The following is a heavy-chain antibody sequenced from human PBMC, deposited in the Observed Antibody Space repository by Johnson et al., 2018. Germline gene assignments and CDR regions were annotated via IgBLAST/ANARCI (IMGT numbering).Heavy chain of an antibody. Sequence: EVQLVEAGGGLVKPGGSLRLSCTASGFTFNNAWMSWVRQAPGQGLEWIGHIKSKTDGGTTDYAVPAQGRFTITRDDSTNPLDQQMNSLNTADTGVYYSTTLTLGYDFLTGNYIPDYFDSWGQGTLVTVFS. CDR2: IKSKTDGGTT. D-gene: IGHD3-9*01. V-gene: IGHV3-15*01. CDR1: GFTFNNAW. J-gene: IGHJ4*02. CDR3: TTLTLGYDFLTGNYIPDYFDS.